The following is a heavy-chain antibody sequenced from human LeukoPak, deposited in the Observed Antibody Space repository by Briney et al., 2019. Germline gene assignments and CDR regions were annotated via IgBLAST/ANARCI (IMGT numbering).Heavy chain of an antibody. CDR1: GFTFRRYN. D-gene: IGHD3-22*01. J-gene: IGHJ5*02. CDR2: ISSTGTYI. Sequence: GGSLRLSCAASGFTFRRYNMNWVRQAPGKGLEWVSSISSTGTYIYYRDSLKGRFTISRDNAKNSLYLQMNSLRAEDTAVYYCARPYYYDSRIDPWGQGTLVTVSS. CDR3: ARPYYYDSRIDP. V-gene: IGHV3-21*04.